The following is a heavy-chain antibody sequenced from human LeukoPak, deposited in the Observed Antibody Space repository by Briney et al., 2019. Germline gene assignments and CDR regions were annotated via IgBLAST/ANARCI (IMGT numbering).Heavy chain of an antibody. D-gene: IGHD2-8*01. CDR3: ASEAPDCTNGVCYGLFDY. CDR1: GYSISSGYY. J-gene: IGHJ4*02. V-gene: IGHV4-38-2*02. CDR2: IYHSGSA. Sequence: PSETLSLTCTVSGYSISSGYYWGWIRQPPGKGLEWIGSIYHSGSAYYNPSLKSRVTISVDTSKNQFSLKLSSVTAADTAVYYCASEAPDCTNGVCYGLFDYWGQGTLVTVSS.